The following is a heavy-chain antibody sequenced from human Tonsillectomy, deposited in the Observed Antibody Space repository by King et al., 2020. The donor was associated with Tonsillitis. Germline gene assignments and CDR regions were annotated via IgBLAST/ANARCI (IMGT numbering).Heavy chain of an antibody. CDR2: VSPRDGRT. V-gene: IGHV1-8*02. J-gene: IGHJ5*01. Sequence: QLVQSGAEVKMPGASVKVSCKASGYTFSNYDINWMRQATEQGLEWLGWVSPRDGRTGIAQKFQGRVTMTPDTSISTAYMELSSLTSDDTAVYFCARGVTAGVDSWGQGTLVTVSS. CDR3: ARGVTAGVDS. CDR1: GYTFSNYD. D-gene: IGHD6-13*01.